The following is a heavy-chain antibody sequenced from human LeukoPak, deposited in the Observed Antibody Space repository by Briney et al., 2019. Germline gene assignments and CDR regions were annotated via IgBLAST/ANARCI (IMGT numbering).Heavy chain of an antibody. J-gene: IGHJ4*02. CDR3: TRAGCLRGCIAVAGIGGLDDY. Sequence: GGSLRLSYAASGFTFSSYAMSWVRQAPGKGLEWVSSISGNGGNTYHADSAKGRFTISRDDSKSIAYLQMNSLKTEDTAVYYCTRAGCLRGCIAVAGIGGLDDYWGQGTLVTVSS. CDR2: ISGNGGNT. D-gene: IGHD6-19*01. V-gene: IGHV3-23*01. CDR1: GFTFSSYA.